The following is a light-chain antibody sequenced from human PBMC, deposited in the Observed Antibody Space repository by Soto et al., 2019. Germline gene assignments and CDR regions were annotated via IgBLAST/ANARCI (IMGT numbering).Light chain of an antibody. CDR3: QQYDNLPIT. CDR1: QDITNF. V-gene: IGKV1-33*01. CDR2: DAS. Sequence: DIQMTQSPSSLSASVGDRVTITCQASQDITNFLNWYQQKPGKAPKLLISDASNLETGVPSRFSGSGSGTDFTLTIGSLQPEDFATYDCQQYDNLPITFGQGTRLEIK. J-gene: IGKJ5*01.